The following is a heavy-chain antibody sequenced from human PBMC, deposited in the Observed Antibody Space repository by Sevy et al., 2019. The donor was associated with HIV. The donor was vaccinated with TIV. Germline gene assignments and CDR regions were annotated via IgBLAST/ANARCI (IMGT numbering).Heavy chain of an antibody. Sequence: SETLSLTCTVSGGSISSYYWSWIRQPPGKGLEWIGYIYYSGSTNYTPSLKSRVTTSVDTSKNQFSLKLSSVTAADTAVYYCARNTRNYYYYYYMDVWGKGTTVTVSS. CDR1: GGSISSYY. CDR2: IYYSGST. CDR3: ARNTRNYYYYYYMDV. V-gene: IGHV4-59*08. D-gene: IGHD5-18*01. J-gene: IGHJ6*03.